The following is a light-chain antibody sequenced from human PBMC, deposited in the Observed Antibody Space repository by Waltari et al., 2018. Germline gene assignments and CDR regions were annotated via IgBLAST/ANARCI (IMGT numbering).Light chain of an antibody. Sequence: QSALTQPASVSGSPGQSITIPRTGTSSAVGGYNSVSWYQQYPGKAPKLMIYDVSKRPSGVSSRFSGSKSCNTASLTISGLQAEDEADYYCCSYAGSFTHVLFGGGTKLTVL. CDR2: DVS. V-gene: IGLV2-23*02. CDR1: SSAVGGYNS. J-gene: IGLJ2*01. CDR3: CSYAGSFTHVL.